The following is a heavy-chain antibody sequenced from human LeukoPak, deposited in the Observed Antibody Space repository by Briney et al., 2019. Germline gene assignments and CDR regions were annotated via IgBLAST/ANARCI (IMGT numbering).Heavy chain of an antibody. V-gene: IGHV3-23*01. J-gene: IGHJ4*02. D-gene: IGHD7-27*01. CDR3: AKDGNWARFED. Sequence: GGSLRLSCAASGFIFSHYGMNWVRQAPGKGLEWVSGITSRSTTYYADSVKGRFTISRDNSKNMVWLQINSPTAEDTATYYCAKDGNWARFEDWGQGTLVTASS. CDR1: GFIFSHYG. CDR2: ITSRSTT.